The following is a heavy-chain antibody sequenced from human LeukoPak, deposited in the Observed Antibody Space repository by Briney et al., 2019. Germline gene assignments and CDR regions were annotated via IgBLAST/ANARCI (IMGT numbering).Heavy chain of an antibody. J-gene: IGHJ6*02. Sequence: GRSLRLSCAASGFTFGSYAMSWVRQAPGKGLEWVSGISGSSGSAYYADSVKGRFTISRDNSKNTLYLQMNSLRAEDTAVYYCAKDRISKTYYYYGMDLWGQGTKVTVSS. CDR3: AKDRISKTYYYYGMDL. V-gene: IGHV3-23*01. D-gene: IGHD1-14*01. CDR1: GFTFGSYA. CDR2: ISGSSGSA.